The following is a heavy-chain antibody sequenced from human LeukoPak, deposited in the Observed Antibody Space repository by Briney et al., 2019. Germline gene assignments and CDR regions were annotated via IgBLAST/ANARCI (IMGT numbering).Heavy chain of an antibody. CDR2: IKQDGSEK. CDR3: ARDREVGARGADDAFDI. D-gene: IGHD1-26*01. V-gene: IGHV3-7*01. J-gene: IGHJ3*02. CDR1: GFTFSSYW. Sequence: PGGSLRLSCAASGFTFSSYWMSWVRQAPGKGLEWVANIKQDGSEKYYVDSVKGQFTISRDNAKNSLYLQMNSLRAEDTAVYYCARDREVGARGADDAFDIWGQGTMVTVSS.